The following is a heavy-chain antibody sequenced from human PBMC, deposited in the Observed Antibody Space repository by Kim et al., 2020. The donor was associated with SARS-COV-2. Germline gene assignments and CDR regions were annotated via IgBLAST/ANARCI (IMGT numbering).Heavy chain of an antibody. CDR2: IIPILGIA. CDR1: GGTFSSYA. J-gene: IGHJ6*02. V-gene: IGHV1-69*04. Sequence: SVKVSCKASGGTFSSYAISWVRQAPGQGLEWMGRIIPILGIANYAQKFQGRVTITADKSTSTAYMELSSLRSEDTAVYYCATHRRSGYYLGFSMDVWGQGTTVTVAS. D-gene: IGHD3-22*01. CDR3: ATHRRSGYYLGFSMDV.